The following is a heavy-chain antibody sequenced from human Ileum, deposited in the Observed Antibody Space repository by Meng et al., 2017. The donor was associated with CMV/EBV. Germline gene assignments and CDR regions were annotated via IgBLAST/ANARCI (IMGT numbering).Heavy chain of an antibody. D-gene: IGHD6-6*01. CDR3: ARAPKYSSSYYYYGMDV. J-gene: IGHJ6*02. CDR2: IIPIFGTA. Sequence: SVKVSCKASGGTFSSYAISWVRQAPGQGLEWTGGIIPIFGTANYAQKFQGRVTITTDESTSTAYMELSSLRSEDTAVYYCARAPKYSSSYYYYGMDVWGQGTTVTVSS. CDR1: GGTFSSYA. V-gene: IGHV1-69*05.